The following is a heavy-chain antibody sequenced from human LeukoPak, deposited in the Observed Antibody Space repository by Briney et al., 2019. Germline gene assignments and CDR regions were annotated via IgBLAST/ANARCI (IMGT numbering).Heavy chain of an antibody. CDR2: THYSGST. CDR3: ARGDMMLRGVIDEIDP. CDR1: GGSISTYY. J-gene: IGHJ5*02. Sequence: SETLSLICTVSGGSISTYYWMWIRQPPGKGLEWLGCTHYSGSTNYNPSLKSRVTMSVDTSKNLFSLKLSSVTAADSAVYYCARGDMMLRGVIDEIDPWGQGTLVTVSS. V-gene: IGHV4-59*01. D-gene: IGHD3-10*01.